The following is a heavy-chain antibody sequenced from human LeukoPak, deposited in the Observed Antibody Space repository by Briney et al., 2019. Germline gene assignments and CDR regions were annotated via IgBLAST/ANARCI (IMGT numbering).Heavy chain of an antibody. V-gene: IGHV4-4*07. CDR3: ARAMSGNGTLLLYYYCYMDV. CDR2: RYTSGST. CDR1: GGPISSYY. Sequence: SETLSLTCTVFGGPISSYYWSWIRHPAGKGLDWTGRRYTSGSTNYNPSLKNRVTISVDTSKNHFSLTLRSVTAADTAVYYCARAMSGNGTLLLYYYCYMDVWRKGTTVTLS. D-gene: IGHD3-10*01. J-gene: IGHJ6*03.